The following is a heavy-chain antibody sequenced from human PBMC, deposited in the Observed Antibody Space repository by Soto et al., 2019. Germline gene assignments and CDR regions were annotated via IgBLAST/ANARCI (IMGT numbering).Heavy chain of an antibody. J-gene: IGHJ4*02. CDR2: IRGSGGST. Sequence: EVQLLESGGGLVQPGGSLRLSCAASGFSFASYAMNWVRQAPGKGLEWVSGIRGSGGSTYYADSVKGRFTISRDNAKNTLDLQLSSLRVEDTSVSYCAKGFGISWQYYLDYWGQGTLVTVSS. D-gene: IGHD3-10*01. CDR1: GFSFASYA. V-gene: IGHV3-23*01. CDR3: AKGFGISWQYYLDY.